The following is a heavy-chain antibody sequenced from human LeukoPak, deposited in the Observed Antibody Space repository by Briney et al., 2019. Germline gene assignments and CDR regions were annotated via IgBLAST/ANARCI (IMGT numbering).Heavy chain of an antibody. D-gene: IGHD6-13*01. CDR2: IWYDGSNK. CDR3: ARDPSRPYSSSWLDY. CDR1: GFTFSSYG. J-gene: IGHJ4*02. V-gene: IGHV3-33*01. Sequence: GGSLRLSCAASGFTFSSYGMHWVRQAPGKGLEWVAVIWYDGSNKYCADSVKGRFTISRDNSKNTLYLQMNSLRAEDTAVYYCARDPSRPYSSSWLDYWGQGTLVTVSS.